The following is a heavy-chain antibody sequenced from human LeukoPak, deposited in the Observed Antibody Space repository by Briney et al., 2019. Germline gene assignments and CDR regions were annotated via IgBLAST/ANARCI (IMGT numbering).Heavy chain of an antibody. CDR2: ISGSGGST. CDR1: GFTFSSYG. D-gene: IGHD2-21*01. V-gene: IGHV3-23*01. Sequence: PGGSLRLSCAASGFTFSSYGMSWVRQAPGKGLEWVSAISGSGGSTYYADSVKGRFTISRDNSKNTLYLQMNSLRAGDTAVYYCAKDRIQGVIWFDPWGQGTLVTVSS. CDR3: AKDRIQGVIWFDP. J-gene: IGHJ5*02.